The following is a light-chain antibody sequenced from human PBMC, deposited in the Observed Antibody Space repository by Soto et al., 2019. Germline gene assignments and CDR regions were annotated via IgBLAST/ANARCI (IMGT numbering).Light chain of an antibody. CDR2: EVN. CDR3: SSYAGSSNL. CDR1: SSDVGAYNY. J-gene: IGLJ1*01. V-gene: IGLV2-8*01. Sequence: QSVLSQPASVSGSPGQSITISCTGTSSDVGAYNYVSWYQQHPGKAPKLLIYEVNKRPSGVPDRFSGSKSGNTASLTVSGLQAEDEADYYCSSYAGSSNLFGTGTKVTV.